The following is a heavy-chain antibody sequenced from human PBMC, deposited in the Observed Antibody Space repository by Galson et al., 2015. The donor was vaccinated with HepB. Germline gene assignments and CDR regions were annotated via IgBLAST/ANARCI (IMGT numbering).Heavy chain of an antibody. D-gene: IGHD3-10*01. CDR2: INPNNGNT. J-gene: IGHJ3*01. CDR3: AKGLLHGLLWFGESPRGAFDV. Sequence: SVKVSCKASGYTFISYDINWVRQAPGQGLEWMGWINPNNGNTGYAQKFQGRVTMTRNTSITTAYMELSSLTSEDTAKYFCAKGLLHGLLWFGESPRGAFDVWGQGTVVTVSS. V-gene: IGHV1-8*01. CDR1: GYTFISYD.